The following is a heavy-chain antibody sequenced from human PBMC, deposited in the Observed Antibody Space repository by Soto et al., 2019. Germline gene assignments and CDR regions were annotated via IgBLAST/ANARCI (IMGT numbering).Heavy chain of an antibody. CDR3: ARRAYCSGGSCYDAFDI. V-gene: IGHV5-51*01. D-gene: IGHD2-15*01. CDR1: GYSFTSYW. J-gene: IGHJ3*02. CDR2: IYPGDSDT. Sequence: GESLKISCKGSGYSFTSYWIGWVRQMPGKGLEWMGIIYPGDSDTRYSPSFQGQVTTSADKSISTAYLQWSSLKASDTAMYYCARRAYCSGGSCYDAFDIWGQGTIVTV.